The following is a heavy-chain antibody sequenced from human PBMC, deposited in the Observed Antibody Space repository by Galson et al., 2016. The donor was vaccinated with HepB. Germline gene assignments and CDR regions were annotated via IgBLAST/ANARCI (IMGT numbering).Heavy chain of an antibody. D-gene: IGHD6-25*01. Sequence: SETLSLTCTVSGGSISSGRYYWGWIRQPPGKGLEWIGSIYYSGTTYYNPSLKSRVTISVDTSKNQSSLKLSSVTAADTAVYFCARPNSSGLSYYYYMDVWGKGTTVTVSS. J-gene: IGHJ6*03. V-gene: IGHV4-39*01. CDR1: GGSISSGRYY. CDR3: ARPNSSGLSYYYYMDV. CDR2: IYYSGTT.